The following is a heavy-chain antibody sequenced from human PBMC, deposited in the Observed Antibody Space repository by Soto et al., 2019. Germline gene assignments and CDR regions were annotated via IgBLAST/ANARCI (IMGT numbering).Heavy chain of an antibody. CDR1: GGSISSYY. CDR3: ARGSTTVNFDY. D-gene: IGHD4-17*01. J-gene: IGHJ4*02. V-gene: IGHV4-59*01. Sequence: SETLSLTCTVSGGSISSYYWSWIRQPPGKGLEWIGYIYYSGSTNYNPSLKSRVTISVGTSKNQFSLKLSSVTAADTAVYYCARGSTTVNFDYWGQGTLVTVSS. CDR2: IYYSGST.